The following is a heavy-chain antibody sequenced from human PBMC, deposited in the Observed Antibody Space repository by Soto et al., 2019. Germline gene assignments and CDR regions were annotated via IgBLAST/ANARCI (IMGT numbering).Heavy chain of an antibody. V-gene: IGHV3-48*02. D-gene: IGHD2-8*01. CDR2: ISSSSSTI. CDR3: AIYCTSGVCYEPLGL. J-gene: IGHJ2*01. Sequence: EVQLVESGGGLVQPGGSLRLSCAASGFTFSSYSMNWVRQAPGKGLEWVSYISSSSSTIYYADSVKGRFTISRDNAKNSLYLQMNSLRDEDTAVYYCAIYCTSGVCYEPLGLWGRGTLVTVSS. CDR1: GFTFSSYS.